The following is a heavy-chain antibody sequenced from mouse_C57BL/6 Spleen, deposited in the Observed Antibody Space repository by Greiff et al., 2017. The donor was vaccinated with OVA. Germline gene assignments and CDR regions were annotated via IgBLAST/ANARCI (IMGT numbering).Heavy chain of an antibody. V-gene: IGHV5-16*01. D-gene: IGHD1-1*01. CDR1: GFTFSDYY. CDR2: INYDGSST. Sequence: EVQLQQSEGGLVQPGSSMKLSCTASGFTFSDYYMAWVRQVPEKGLEWVANINYDGSSTYYLDSLKSRFIISRDNAKNILYLQMSSLKSEDTATYYCARKGDYYGSSYGFDYWGQGTTLTVSS. CDR3: ARKGDYYGSSYGFDY. J-gene: IGHJ2*01.